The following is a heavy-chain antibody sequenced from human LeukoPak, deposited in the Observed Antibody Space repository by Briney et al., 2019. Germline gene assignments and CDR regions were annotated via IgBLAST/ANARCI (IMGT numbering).Heavy chain of an antibody. CDR3: ARGVSASCYASIAF. Sequence: PGGSLRLSCAASGFIFSSYSMNWVRQTPGKGLEWVSVISASGDGTFYSNSVKGRFTISRDNFKNTLYLEMNSLRPEDTAFYFCARGVSASCYASIAFWGRGTLVTVSS. V-gene: IGHV3-23*01. CDR2: ISASGDGT. CDR1: GFIFSSYS. J-gene: IGHJ4*02. D-gene: IGHD2-2*01.